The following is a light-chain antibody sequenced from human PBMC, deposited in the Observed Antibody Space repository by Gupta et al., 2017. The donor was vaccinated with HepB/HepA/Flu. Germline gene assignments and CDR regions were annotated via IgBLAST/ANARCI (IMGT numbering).Light chain of an antibody. Sequence: QSALPQPPSASGSPGQSITICCTGSDSDFRGYDYVSWYQQHPGKAPKLIIFQVSKRPSGVTDRFSGSKSGSTASLTVSGVQAEDEADYYCSSYGGNSDVVFGGGTKLTVL. CDR1: DSDFRGYDY. CDR3: SSYGGNSDVV. V-gene: IGLV2-8*01. J-gene: IGLJ2*01. CDR2: QVS.